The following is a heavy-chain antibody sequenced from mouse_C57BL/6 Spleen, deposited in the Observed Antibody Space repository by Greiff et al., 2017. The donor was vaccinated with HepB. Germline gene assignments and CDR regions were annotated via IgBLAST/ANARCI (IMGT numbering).Heavy chain of an antibody. CDR2: ISSGSSTI. V-gene: IGHV5-17*01. CDR3: ARSMVTHFDY. CDR1: GFTFSDYG. J-gene: IGHJ2*01. Sequence: EVKLMESGGGLVKPGGSLKLSCAASGFTFSDYGMHWVRQAPEKGLEWVAYISSGSSTIYYADTVKGRFTISRDNAKNTLFLQMTSLRSEDTAMYYCARSMVTHFDYWGQGTTLTVSS. D-gene: IGHD2-10*02.